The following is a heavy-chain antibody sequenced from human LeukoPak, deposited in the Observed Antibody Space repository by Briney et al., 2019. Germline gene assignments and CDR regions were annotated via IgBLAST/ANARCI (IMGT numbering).Heavy chain of an antibody. CDR2: ISSSSSTI. CDR1: GFTFSSYS. CDR3: ARGRGWLAGGQFDY. V-gene: IGHV3-48*04. Sequence: GGSLRLSCAASGFTFSSYSMNWVRQAPGKGLEWVSSISSSSSTIYYADSVKGRFTISRDNAKNSLYLQMNSLRAEDTALYYCARGRGWLAGGQFDYWGQGTLVTVSS. J-gene: IGHJ4*02. D-gene: IGHD6-19*01.